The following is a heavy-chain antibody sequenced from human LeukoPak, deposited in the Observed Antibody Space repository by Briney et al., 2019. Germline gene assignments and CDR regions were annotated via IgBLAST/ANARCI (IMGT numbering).Heavy chain of an antibody. D-gene: IGHD3-22*01. V-gene: IGHV3-23*01. CDR3: ARDRPNYYGTNGHYYRRDGDY. J-gene: IGHJ4*02. CDR1: GFTFSSYA. CDR2: ITSSGEST. Sequence: GGSLRLSCASSGFTFSSYAMSWVRQTPGKGLEWVSSITSSGESTYYADSVKDQFTISRDSSKNTLYLQMNNLRAEDTAVYYCARDRPNYYGTNGHYYRRDGDYWGLGTLVTVSS.